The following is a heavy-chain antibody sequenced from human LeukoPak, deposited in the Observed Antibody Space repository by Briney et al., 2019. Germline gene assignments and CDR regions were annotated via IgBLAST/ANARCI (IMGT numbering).Heavy chain of an antibody. Sequence: GGSLRLSCAASGFTFSDHYMDWVRQAPGKGLEWVGRIRDKANSYTTEYAASVKGRFTISRDDSQNSLYLQMNSLKTEDTAVYRCAREVRGSGSYYPDYWGQGTLVTVSS. V-gene: IGHV3-72*01. J-gene: IGHJ4*02. CDR3: AREVRGSGSYYPDY. CDR2: IRDKANSYTT. D-gene: IGHD3-10*01. CDR1: GFTFSDHY.